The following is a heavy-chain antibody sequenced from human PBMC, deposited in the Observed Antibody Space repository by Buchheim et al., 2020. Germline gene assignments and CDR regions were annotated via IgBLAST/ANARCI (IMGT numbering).Heavy chain of an antibody. Sequence: EVQLVESGGGLVRPGGSLRLSCAASGFTVSSNYMSWVRHAPGKGLEWVSVIYSGGSTYYADSVKGRFTISRDNSKNTLYLQMNSLRAEDTAVYYGARGYSLWAGGGMDVWGQGTT. CDR1: GFTVSSNY. CDR2: IYSGGST. CDR3: ARGYSLWAGGGMDV. V-gene: IGHV3-66*01. D-gene: IGHD5-18*01. J-gene: IGHJ6*02.